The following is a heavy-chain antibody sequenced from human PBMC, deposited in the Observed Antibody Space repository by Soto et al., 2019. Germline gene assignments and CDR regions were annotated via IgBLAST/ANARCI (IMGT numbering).Heavy chain of an antibody. Sequence: PGGSLRLSCAASGFTFSSYAMSWVRQAPGKGLEWVSAISGSGGSTYYADSVKGRFTISRDNSKNTLYLQMNSLRAEDTAVYYCAKDGYCSSTSCSNGYFDYWGQGTLVTVSS. CDR2: ISGSGGST. D-gene: IGHD2-2*03. CDR1: GFTFSSYA. V-gene: IGHV3-23*01. J-gene: IGHJ4*02. CDR3: AKDGYCSSTSCSNGYFDY.